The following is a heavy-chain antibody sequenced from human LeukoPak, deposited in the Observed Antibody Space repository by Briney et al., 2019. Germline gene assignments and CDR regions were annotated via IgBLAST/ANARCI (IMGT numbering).Heavy chain of an antibody. V-gene: IGHV4-39*07. CDR2: IYYSGST. CDR1: GGSISSSSYY. Sequence: SETLSLTCTVSGGSISSSSYYWGWIRQPPGKGLEWIGSIYYSGSTYYNPSLKSRVTISVDTSKNQFSLKLSSVTAADTAVYYCARDQFGSGSYYMPLGAFDIWGQGTMVTVSS. CDR3: ARDQFGSGSYYMPLGAFDI. J-gene: IGHJ3*02. D-gene: IGHD3-10*01.